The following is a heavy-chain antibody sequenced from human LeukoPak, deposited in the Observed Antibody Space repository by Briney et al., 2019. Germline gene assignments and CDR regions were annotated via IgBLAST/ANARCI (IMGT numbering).Heavy chain of an antibody. V-gene: IGHV3-53*01. J-gene: IGHJ6*03. CDR3: ARYGDYDYYYMDV. CDR1: GFAVSRNY. CDR2: IYSGGTT. D-gene: IGHD4-17*01. Sequence: GVSLRLSCAASGFAVSRNYMSWARQAPGKAPEWVSVIYSGGTTYYADHVRGRFTISRDNSKNTLYLQMNSLRAEDTAVYYCARYGDYDYYYMDVWGKGTTVTVSS.